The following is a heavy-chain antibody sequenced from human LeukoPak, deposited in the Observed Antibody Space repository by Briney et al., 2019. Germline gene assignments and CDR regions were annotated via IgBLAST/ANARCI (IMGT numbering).Heavy chain of an antibody. CDR2: IYSGGST. Sequence: PGGSLRLSCTASGFTFSSYAMTWVRQAPGKGLEWVSVIYSGGSTYYADSVKGRFTISRDNSKNTLYLQMNSLRAEDTAVYYCARDRSSVWGLGYWGQGTLVTVSS. CDR1: GFTFSSYA. V-gene: IGHV3-53*01. J-gene: IGHJ4*02. D-gene: IGHD6-19*01. CDR3: ARDRSSVWGLGY.